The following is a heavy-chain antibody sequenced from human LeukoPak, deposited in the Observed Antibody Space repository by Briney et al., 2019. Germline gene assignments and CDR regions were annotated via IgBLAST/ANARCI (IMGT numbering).Heavy chain of an antibody. CDR3: VRDSSSWSWAEYFQQ. V-gene: IGHV3-30*03. CDR1: GLTFGSYG. J-gene: IGHJ1*01. CDR2: ISHEGSIK. D-gene: IGHD6-13*01. Sequence: GRSLRLSCAASGLTFGSYGMHWVRQAPGKGLEWVAVISHEGSIKYYADSVKGRFTISRDNAKNSLYLQMNSLRAEDTAVYYCVRDSSSWSWAEYFQQWGQGTLVTVSS.